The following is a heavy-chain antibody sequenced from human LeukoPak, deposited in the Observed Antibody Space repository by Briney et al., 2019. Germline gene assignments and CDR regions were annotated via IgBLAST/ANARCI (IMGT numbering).Heavy chain of an antibody. CDR1: GYTFTDYY. Sequence: ASVKVSCKASGYTFTDYYMHWVRQAPGQGLEWMGWISPNSGDTNHAQKFQGRVTMTRDTSITTAYMELSRLRSDDTAVYYCARDGGLDYWGQGTPVTVSS. J-gene: IGHJ4*02. CDR3: ARDGGLDY. CDR2: ISPNSGDT. D-gene: IGHD2-15*01. V-gene: IGHV1-2*02.